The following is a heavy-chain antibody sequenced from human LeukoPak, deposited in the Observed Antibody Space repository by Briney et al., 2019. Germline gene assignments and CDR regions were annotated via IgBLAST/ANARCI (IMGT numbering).Heavy chain of an antibody. J-gene: IGHJ4*02. D-gene: IGHD5-18*01. V-gene: IGHV4-39*01. Sequence: SETLSLTCTVSGGSISSSSYYWGWIRKPPGKGLEWIGSIYYSGSTYYNPALKSRVTISVDTSKNQFSLKLSSVTAADAAVYYCARHPQRYSYAWYYFDYWGQGTLVTVSS. CDR3: ARHPQRYSYAWYYFDY. CDR1: GGSISSSSYY. CDR2: IYYSGST.